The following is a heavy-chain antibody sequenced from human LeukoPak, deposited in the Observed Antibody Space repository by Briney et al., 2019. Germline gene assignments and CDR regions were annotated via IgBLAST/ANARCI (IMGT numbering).Heavy chain of an antibody. Sequence: GESLKISCKGSGYSFTSYWIGWVRQMPGKGLEGMGIIYPGDSETRYSPSFQGQVTISADKSISTAYLQWSSLKASDTAMYYCAKQRYCSSTSRSYDAFDIWGQGTMVTVSS. CDR3: AKQRYCSSTSRSYDAFDI. J-gene: IGHJ3*02. CDR1: GYSFTSYW. D-gene: IGHD2-2*01. V-gene: IGHV5-51*01. CDR2: IYPGDSET.